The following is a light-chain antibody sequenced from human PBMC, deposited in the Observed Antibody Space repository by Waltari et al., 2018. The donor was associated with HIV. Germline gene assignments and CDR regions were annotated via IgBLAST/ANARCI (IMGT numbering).Light chain of an antibody. V-gene: IGLV2-14*01. CDR1: SSDVGGYNY. CDR2: EVS. CDR3: SSYTSSSTRVV. J-gene: IGLJ2*01. Sequence: QSALTQPASVSGSPGQSITISCTGTSSDVGGYNYVSWYQQHPGKAPKLMIYEVSNRPSGVSNRFSGSKSGNTASLTIPGLQAEDEADYYCSSYTSSSTRVVFGGGTKLTVL.